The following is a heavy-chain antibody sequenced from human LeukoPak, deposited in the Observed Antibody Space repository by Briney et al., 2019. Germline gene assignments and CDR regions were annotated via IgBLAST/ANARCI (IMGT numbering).Heavy chain of an antibody. CDR3: VRDYSGENVFDI. V-gene: IGHV3-13*04. CDR1: GFTFSRYD. CDR2: IETAGEI. Sequence: GGSLRLSCAASGFTFSRYDMHWVRQGPGKGLEWVSAIETAGEIHYAGSVKGRFTISRENAKNSLYLQMNSLRAGDTAVYYCVRDYSGENVFDIWGQGTMVTVSS. D-gene: IGHD3-16*01. J-gene: IGHJ3*02.